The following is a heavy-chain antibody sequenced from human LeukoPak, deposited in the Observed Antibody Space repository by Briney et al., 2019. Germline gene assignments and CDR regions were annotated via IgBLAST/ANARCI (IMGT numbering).Heavy chain of an antibody. V-gene: IGHV1-18*01. CDR2: ISAYNGNT. CDR3: ATVASWELSFYYFDY. D-gene: IGHD1-26*01. J-gene: IGHJ4*02. CDR1: GYTFTSYG. Sequence: GASVKVSCKASGYTFTSYGISWVRQAPGQGLEWMGWISAYNGNTNYAQKLQGRVTMTTDTSTSTAYMELRSLRSDDTAVYYCATVASWELSFYYFDYWGQGTLVTVSS.